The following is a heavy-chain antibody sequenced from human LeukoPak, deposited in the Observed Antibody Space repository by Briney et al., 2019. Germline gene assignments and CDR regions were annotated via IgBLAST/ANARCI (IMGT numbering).Heavy chain of an antibody. J-gene: IGHJ4*02. Sequence: GGSLRLSCAASGFAFSSYAMSWVRQAPGKGLEWVSAISGSGGSTYYADSVKGRFTISRDNSKNTLYLQMNSLRAEDTAVYYCAKSDILTGYPSPPDYWGQGTLVTVSS. V-gene: IGHV3-23*01. D-gene: IGHD3-9*01. CDR3: AKSDILTGYPSPPDY. CDR1: GFAFSSYA. CDR2: ISGSGGST.